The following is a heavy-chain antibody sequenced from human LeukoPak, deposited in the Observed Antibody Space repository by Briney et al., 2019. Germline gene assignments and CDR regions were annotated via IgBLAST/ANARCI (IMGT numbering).Heavy chain of an antibody. V-gene: IGHV1-3*02. J-gene: IGHJ3*01. CDR3: ARCDGNGYGAFDL. Sequence: WASVKVSCKASGYTFTSYALHWVRQAPGQRPQWMGWSNPGNGNTKYSQEFQGRVTITRDTSASTAYMELSSLRSEDMAVYYCARCDGNGYGAFDLWGQGTMVTVSS. CDR2: SNPGNGNT. CDR1: GYTFTSYA. D-gene: IGHD3-22*01.